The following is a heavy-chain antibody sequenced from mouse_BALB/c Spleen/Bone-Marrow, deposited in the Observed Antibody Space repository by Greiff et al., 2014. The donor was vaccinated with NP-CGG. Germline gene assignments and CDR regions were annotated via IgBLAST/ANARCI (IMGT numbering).Heavy chain of an antibody. CDR3: AREATYAMDY. V-gene: IGHV14-3*02. CDR2: IDPANGNT. Sequence: VQLQQPGAELVKSGASVKLSCTASGFNIKDTYMHWVKQRPEQGLEWIGRIDPANGNTKSDPKFQGKATITADTSSNTAYLQLSRLTSEDTAVYYCAREATYAMDYWGQGTSVTVSS. D-gene: IGHD3-2*02. J-gene: IGHJ4*01. CDR1: GFNIKDTY.